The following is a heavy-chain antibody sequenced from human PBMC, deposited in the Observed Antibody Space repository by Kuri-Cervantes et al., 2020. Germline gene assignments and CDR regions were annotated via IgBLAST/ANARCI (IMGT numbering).Heavy chain of an antibody. CDR2: ISSNGGST. Sequence: GGSLRLSCTVSGGSLGSGDYYWTWVRQAPGKGLEYVSAISSNGGSTYYANAVKGRFTISRDNSKNPMYLQMGSLRAEYMAVYYCARDNSQLVVPADSYFQHWGQGTLVTVSS. J-gene: IGHJ1*01. V-gene: IGHV3-64*01. D-gene: IGHD2-2*01. CDR3: ARDNSQLVVPADSYFQH. CDR1: GGSLGSGD.